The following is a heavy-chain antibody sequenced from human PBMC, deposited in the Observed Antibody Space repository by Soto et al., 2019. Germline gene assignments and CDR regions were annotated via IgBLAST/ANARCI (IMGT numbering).Heavy chain of an antibody. V-gene: IGHV4-61*01. Sequence: PSETLSLTCTVSGGSVSSGSYYWSWIRQPPGKGLEWIGCIYYSGSTNYNPSIKSRVTISVDLSKNQFSLRLSSVTTADTALYYCARSTAVPNTLRSRYFFDYWGQGTLVTVSS. D-gene: IGHD4-17*01. CDR3: ARSTAVPNTLRSRYFFDY. J-gene: IGHJ4*02. CDR2: IYYSGST. CDR1: GGSVSSGSYY.